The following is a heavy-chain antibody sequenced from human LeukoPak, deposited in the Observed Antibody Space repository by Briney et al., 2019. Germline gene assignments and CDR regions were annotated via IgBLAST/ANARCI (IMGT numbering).Heavy chain of an antibody. V-gene: IGHV1-2*05. CDR1: GYTFTGYY. D-gene: IGHD3-22*01. CDR3: ARVGARYYDSSGYYRLDY. Sequence: ASVKVSCKASGYTFTGYYMHWVRQAPGQGLEWMGRINPNSGGTNYAQKFQGRVTMTRDTSISTAYMELSRLRSDDTVVYYCARVGARYYDSSGYYRLDYWGQGTLVTVSS. CDR2: INPNSGGT. J-gene: IGHJ4*02.